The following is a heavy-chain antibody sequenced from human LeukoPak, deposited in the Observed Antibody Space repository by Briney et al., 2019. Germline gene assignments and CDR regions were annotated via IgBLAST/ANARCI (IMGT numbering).Heavy chain of an antibody. Sequence: GRSLRLSCAASGFTFSNYGMHWVRQSPGKGLEWVAVVSYDGSIEYYADSVKGRFTISRDNSRNTLYLQMNSLRPEDTALYYCAKDLQQLVRPLSFDYWGQGTLVTVSS. D-gene: IGHD6-13*01. CDR1: GFTFSNYG. CDR3: AKDLQQLVRPLSFDY. CDR2: VSYDGSIE. J-gene: IGHJ4*02. V-gene: IGHV3-30*18.